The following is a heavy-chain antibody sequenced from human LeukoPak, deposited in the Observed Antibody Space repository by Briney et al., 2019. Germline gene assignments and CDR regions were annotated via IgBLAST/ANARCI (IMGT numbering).Heavy chain of an antibody. D-gene: IGHD6-13*01. CDR3: ATGYSSSWYFHY. Sequence: SQTLSLTCTVSGGSISSGGYYWNWIRQPPGKGLEWIGYIYYSGSTNYNPSLKSRVTISVDTSKNQFSLNLSSVTAADTAVYYCATGYSSSWYFHYWGQGTLVTVSS. CDR1: GGSISSGGYY. CDR2: IYYSGST. J-gene: IGHJ4*02. V-gene: IGHV4-61*08.